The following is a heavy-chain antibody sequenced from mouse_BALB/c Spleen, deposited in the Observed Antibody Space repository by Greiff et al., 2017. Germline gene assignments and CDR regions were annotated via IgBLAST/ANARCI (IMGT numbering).Heavy chain of an antibody. CDR2: ISNLAYSI. CDR3: ARLTGGFFDY. CDR1: GFTFSDYG. J-gene: IGHJ2*01. Sequence: VQLKQSGGGLVQPGGSRKLSCAASGFTFSDYGMAWVRQAQGKGPEWVAFISNLAYSIYYADTVTGRFTISRENAKNTLYLEMSSLRSEDTAMYYCARLTGGFFDYWGQGTTLTVSS. V-gene: IGHV5-15*02.